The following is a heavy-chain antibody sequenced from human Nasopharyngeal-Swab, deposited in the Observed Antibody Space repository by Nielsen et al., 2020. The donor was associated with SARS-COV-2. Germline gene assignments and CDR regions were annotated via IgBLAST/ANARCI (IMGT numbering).Heavy chain of an antibody. CDR2: IIPIFGTA. Sequence: SVKVSCNASGGTISSYAISWVRQAPGQGLEWMGGIIPIFGTANYAQKFQGRVTITADESTSTAYMELSSLRSEDTAVYYCARGRVGVTYYYYYYMDVWGKGTTVTVSS. CDR1: GGTISSYA. CDR3: ARGRVGVTYYYYYYMDV. V-gene: IGHV1-69*13. J-gene: IGHJ6*03. D-gene: IGHD2-2*01.